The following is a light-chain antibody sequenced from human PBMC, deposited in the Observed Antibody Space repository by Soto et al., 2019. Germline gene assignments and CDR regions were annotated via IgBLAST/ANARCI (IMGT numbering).Light chain of an antibody. V-gene: IGKV3D-15*01. CDR2: GAS. Sequence: EIVMTQSPVTLSASPGERVTLSCRASQSVNINLAWYQQRHGQAPRVLIYGASNRASGIPDKFSGSGSGTDFTLTISSLEPDDLALYFCQQYKDWPPLTFGGGTRVEIK. CDR1: QSVNIN. J-gene: IGKJ4*01. CDR3: QQYKDWPPLT.